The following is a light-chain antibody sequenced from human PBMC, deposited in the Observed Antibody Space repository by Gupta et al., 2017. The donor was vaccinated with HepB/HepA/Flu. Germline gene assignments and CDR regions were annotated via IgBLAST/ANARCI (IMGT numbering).Light chain of an antibody. Sequence: QSALTQPPSASGSPGQSVPISCSGTSSDVGGHNFVSWYQQHPYKAPKLVIYEVNKRPSGVPDRFSGSKSGNTASLTVSGLQAEDEADYYCNSYAGSNNYVFGTGTKVTVV. CDR1: SSDVGGHNF. J-gene: IGLJ1*01. V-gene: IGLV2-8*01. CDR3: NSYAGSNNYV. CDR2: EVN.